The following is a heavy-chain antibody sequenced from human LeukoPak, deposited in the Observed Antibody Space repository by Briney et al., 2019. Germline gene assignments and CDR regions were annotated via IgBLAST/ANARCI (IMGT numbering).Heavy chain of an antibody. CDR3: AQDGASIRFDN. V-gene: IGHV3-23*01. Sequence: GGSLRLSCAASGFTFSSSAMSWVRQAPGKGLEWVSTISGSDSSTHYADSVKGRFTISRDNSKNTLYLQMNSLRAEDTAVYYCAQDGASIRFDNWGQGTLVTVSS. D-gene: IGHD3-16*01. CDR2: ISGSDSST. CDR1: GFTFSSSA. J-gene: IGHJ4*02.